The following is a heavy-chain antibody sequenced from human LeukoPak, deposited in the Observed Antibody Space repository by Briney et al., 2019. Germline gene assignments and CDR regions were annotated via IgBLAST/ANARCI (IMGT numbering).Heavy chain of an antibody. CDR2: IYHSGST. D-gene: IGHD1-26*01. J-gene: IGHJ4*02. Sequence: SETLSLTCAVSGGSISSGGYSWSWIRQPPGKGLEWIGYIYHSGSTYYNPSLKSRVTISVDRSKNQFSLKLSSVTAADTAVYYCARVTGGSYDYWGQGTLVTVSS. V-gene: IGHV4-30-2*01. CDR3: ARVTGGSYDY. CDR1: GGSISSGGYS.